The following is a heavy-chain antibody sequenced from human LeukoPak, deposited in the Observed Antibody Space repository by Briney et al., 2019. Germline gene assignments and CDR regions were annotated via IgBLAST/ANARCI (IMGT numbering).Heavy chain of an antibody. Sequence: SETLSLTCTVSGGYISSSSYYWGWIRQPPGKGLEWIGCICYSGSTYCNPSLKSRVTISVDTSKNQFPLKLRSVTAADTAVFYCARHIITVVRGVITQYYFDYWGQGTLVTVSS. CDR2: ICYSGST. V-gene: IGHV4-39*01. CDR3: ARHIITVVRGVITQYYFDY. CDR1: GGYISSSSYY. J-gene: IGHJ4*02. D-gene: IGHD3-10*01.